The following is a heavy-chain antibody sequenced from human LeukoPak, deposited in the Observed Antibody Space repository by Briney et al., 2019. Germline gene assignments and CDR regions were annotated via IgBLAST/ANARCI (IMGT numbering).Heavy chain of an antibody. CDR2: IYYSGST. V-gene: IGHV4-39*02. CDR3: AREGRGGFEAGTWY. Sequence: PSETLSLTCTVSGGSISSSSHYWGWIRQPPGKGLEWIGSIYYSGSTYYNPSLKSRVTISVDTSKNQFSLKLSSVTAADTAVYYCAREGRGGFEAGTWYWGQGTLVTVSS. CDR1: GGSISSSSHY. D-gene: IGHD6-19*01. J-gene: IGHJ4*02.